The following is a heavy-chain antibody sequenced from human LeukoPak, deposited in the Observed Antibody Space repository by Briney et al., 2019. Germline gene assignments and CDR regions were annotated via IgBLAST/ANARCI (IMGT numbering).Heavy chain of an antibody. Sequence: GGSLRLSCAASGFSFRTYAMTWVRQAPGKGLEWVSSISGSGATTYNADPLKGRFTISRDNSENTLYLQMNSLRAEDTAEYYCVKESTSSGYYYAPDYWGQGTLVTVS. V-gene: IGHV3-23*01. J-gene: IGHJ4*02. D-gene: IGHD3-22*01. CDR3: VKESTSSGYYYAPDY. CDR2: ISGSGATT. CDR1: GFSFRTYA.